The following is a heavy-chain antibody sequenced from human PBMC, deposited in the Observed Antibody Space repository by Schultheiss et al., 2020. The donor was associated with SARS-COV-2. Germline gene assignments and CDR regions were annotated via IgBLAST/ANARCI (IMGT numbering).Heavy chain of an antibody. V-gene: IGHV3-73*01. CDR3: TTQGIYGGRPT. J-gene: IGHJ5*02. CDR1: GFTFSDYY. D-gene: IGHD2/OR15-2a*01. CDR2: IRSKANSYAT. Sequence: GGSLRLSCAASGFTFSDYYMSWVRQAPGKGLEWVGRIRSKANSYATAYAASVKGRFTISRDDSKNTAYLQMNSLKTEDTAVYYCTTQGIYGGRPTWGQGTLVTVSS.